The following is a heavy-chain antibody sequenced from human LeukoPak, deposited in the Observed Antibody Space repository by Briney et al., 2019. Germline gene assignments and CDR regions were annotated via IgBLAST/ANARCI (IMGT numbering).Heavy chain of an antibody. J-gene: IGHJ4*02. V-gene: IGHV3-74*01. CDR3: GRVVTTSED. D-gene: IGHD1-14*01. CDR2: INSDGSST. Sequence: GGSLRLSCAASGFTFSSYWMHWVRQAPGKGLVWVSRINSDGSSTDYADSVKGRFTISRDNANNTLYLQMNSLRAEDTAIYYCGRVVTTSEDWGQGILVTVST. CDR1: GFTFSSYW.